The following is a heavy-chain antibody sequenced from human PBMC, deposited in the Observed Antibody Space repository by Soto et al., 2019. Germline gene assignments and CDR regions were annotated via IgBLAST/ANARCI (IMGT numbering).Heavy chain of an antibody. J-gene: IGHJ5*02. Sequence: QLQLQESGSGLVKPSQTLSLTCAVSGGSISRGGYSWSGIRQPPGKGLEWIGYIYHSGSTYYNPSLERRVTTSVARSKNQFSLKRSSVPAAAPAVYYCARVPTPWGQGTLVTVSS. CDR2: IYHSGST. V-gene: IGHV4-30-2*01. CDR1: GGSISRGGYS. CDR3: ARVPTP.